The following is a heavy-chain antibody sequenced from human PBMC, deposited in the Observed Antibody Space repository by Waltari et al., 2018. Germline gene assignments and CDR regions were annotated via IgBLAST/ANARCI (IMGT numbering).Heavy chain of an antibody. CDR2: IYHSGTT. J-gene: IGHJ6*02. D-gene: IGHD3-3*01. CDR1: NVYYSDGYY. V-gene: IGHV4-38-2*02. CDR3: ARDQRFLESLYPYYYALDA. Sequence: QVQLQESGPGLVKPSETLSLTCAVSNVYYSDGYYWGWIRQSPGKGLEWIGSIYHSGTTHYNPSIESRVTISVDRSRNQFSLKVTSVSAADTAVYFCARDQRFLESLYPYYYALDAWGRGITVTVSS.